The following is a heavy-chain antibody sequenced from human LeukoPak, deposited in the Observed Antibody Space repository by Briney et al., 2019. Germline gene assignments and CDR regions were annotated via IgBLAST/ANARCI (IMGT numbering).Heavy chain of an antibody. D-gene: IGHD6-19*01. CDR3: ARHPSAVAGKTFDY. CDR2: IYYSGNT. J-gene: IGHJ4*02. Sequence: SETLSLTCTVSGGSLSSYYWSWIRQPPGRGLEWIGYIYYSGNTNYNPSLKSRVTISVDTSKNQFSLKLSSVTAADTAVYYCARHPSAVAGKTFDYWGQGTLVTVSS. V-gene: IGHV4-59*08. CDR1: GGSLSSYY.